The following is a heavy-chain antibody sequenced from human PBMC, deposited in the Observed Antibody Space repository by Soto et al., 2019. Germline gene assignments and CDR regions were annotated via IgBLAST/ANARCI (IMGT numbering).Heavy chain of an antibody. J-gene: IGHJ4*02. Sequence: GASGKVSCKASGYTLTRNGITWVRQAPGQGLEWMGWISAYNGNTNYAQKLQGRVTMTTDTSTSTAYMELRSLRSDDTAVYYCARDGSTVVTRDYWGQGTLVTVSS. D-gene: IGHD4-17*01. CDR2: ISAYNGNT. CDR1: GYTLTRNG. V-gene: IGHV1-18*04. CDR3: ARDGSTVVTRDY.